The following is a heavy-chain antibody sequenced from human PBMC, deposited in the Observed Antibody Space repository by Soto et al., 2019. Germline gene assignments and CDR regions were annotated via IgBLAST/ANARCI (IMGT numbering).Heavy chain of an antibody. CDR2: IIPIFGTP. D-gene: IGHD2-21*02. J-gene: IGHJ4*02. CDR1: GGTFSDFA. V-gene: IGHV1-69*06. CDR3: ARVRPLALGDSGDFDY. Sequence: QVQLVQSGAEVKKPGSSVKVSCKASGGTFSDFAINWLRQAPGQGLEWMGGIIPIFGTPNYAQKFQGRVTITADKSTGTAYRDLSGRRPGDPAVFFLARVRPLALGDSGDFDYWGKETLVTV.